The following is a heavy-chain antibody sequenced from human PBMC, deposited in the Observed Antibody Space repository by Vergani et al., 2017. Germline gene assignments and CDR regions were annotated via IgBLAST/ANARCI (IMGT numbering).Heavy chain of an antibody. CDR1: GFTFSSYA. Sequence: EVQLVESGGGLVQPGGSLRLSCAASGFTFSSYAMSWVRQAPGKGLEWVSAISGSGGSTYYADSVKGRFTISRDNSKNTLYLQMNSLRAEDTAVYYCARHGYYYDSSGYDNWFDPWGQGTLVTVSS. D-gene: IGHD3-22*01. CDR3: ARHGYYYDSSGYDNWFDP. CDR2: ISGSGGST. J-gene: IGHJ5*02. V-gene: IGHV3-23*04.